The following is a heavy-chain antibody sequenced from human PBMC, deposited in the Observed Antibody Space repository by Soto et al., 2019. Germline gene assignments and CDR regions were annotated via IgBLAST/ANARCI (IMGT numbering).Heavy chain of an antibody. D-gene: IGHD2-15*01. CDR3: ARDRTRYCSGGSCRAFDI. CDR2: INPIFGTA. J-gene: IGHJ3*02. CDR1: GGTFSSYA. Sequence: QVQLVQSGAEVKKPGSSVKVSCKASGGTFSSYAISWVRQAPGQGLEWMGGINPIFGTANYAQKFQGRVTITADESTSTAYMELSSLRSEDTAVYYCARDRTRYCSGGSCRAFDIWGQGTMVTVSS. V-gene: IGHV1-69*01.